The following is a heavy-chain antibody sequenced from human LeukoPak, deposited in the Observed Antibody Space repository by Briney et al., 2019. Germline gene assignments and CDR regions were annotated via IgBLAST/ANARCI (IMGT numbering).Heavy chain of an antibody. CDR3: ARDSTTVRYYYYYYGMDV. CDR1: GFTFSSYS. Sequence: GGSLRLSCAASGFTFSSYSTNWVRQAPGKGLEWVSSISSSSSYIYYADSVKGRFTISRDNAKNSLYLQMNSLRAEDTAVYYCARDSTTVRYYYYYYGMDVWGQGTTVTVSS. CDR2: ISSSSSYI. V-gene: IGHV3-21*01. J-gene: IGHJ6*02. D-gene: IGHD4-17*01.